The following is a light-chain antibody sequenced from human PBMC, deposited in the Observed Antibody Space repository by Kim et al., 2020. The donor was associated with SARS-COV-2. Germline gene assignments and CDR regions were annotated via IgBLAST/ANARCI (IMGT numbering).Light chain of an antibody. Sequence: EIVLTQSPGTLSLSPGERATLSCRASQSVSSSYLVWYQQKPGQAPRLLIYGASSRATGIPDRFSGSGSRTDFTLTISRLEPEDFAVYYCQQYGSSPRLTFGGGTKVDIK. CDR1: QSVSSSY. CDR3: QQYGSSPRLT. V-gene: IGKV3-20*01. J-gene: IGKJ4*01. CDR2: GAS.